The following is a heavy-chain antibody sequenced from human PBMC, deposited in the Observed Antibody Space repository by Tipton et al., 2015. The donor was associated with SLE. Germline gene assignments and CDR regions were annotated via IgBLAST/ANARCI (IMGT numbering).Heavy chain of an antibody. CDR2: IGNDGKNK. CDR1: GFTFSSYG. D-gene: IGHD2-21*01. CDR3: AKDPGGDYFDY. V-gene: IGHV3-30*02. J-gene: IGHJ4*02. Sequence: SLRLSCAASGFTFSSYGIHWVRQAPGTGLEWVGFIGNDGKNKYYADSVKGRFTSSRDNSKNTLYLQMNSLRAEDTAVYYCAKDPGGDYFDYWGQGTLVTVSS.